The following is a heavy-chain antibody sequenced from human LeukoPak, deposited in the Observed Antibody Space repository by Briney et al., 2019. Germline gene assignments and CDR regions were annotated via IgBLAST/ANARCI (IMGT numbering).Heavy chain of an antibody. V-gene: IGHV4-39*01. J-gene: IGHJ3*02. CDR2: IYYSGST. CDR3: ARLRSTSHDAFDI. D-gene: IGHD2-2*01. CDR1: GGSISSNWHY. Sequence: PSETLSLTCIVSGGSISSNWHYWGWIRQPPGMGLEWIGSIYYSGSTYYNSSLESRVTISVDTSKNQFSLKVSSVTAADTAVYYCARLRSTSHDAFDIWGQGTMVTVSS.